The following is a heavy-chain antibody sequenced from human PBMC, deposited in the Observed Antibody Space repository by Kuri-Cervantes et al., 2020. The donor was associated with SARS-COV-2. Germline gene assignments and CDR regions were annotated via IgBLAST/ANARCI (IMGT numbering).Heavy chain of an antibody. V-gene: IGHV3-30*19. CDR3: ARGRGSYYFYYYGMDV. Sequence: GGSLRLSCAASGFTFSSYGMHWVRQAPGKGLEWVAVIWYDGSNKYYADSVKGRFTISRDNSKNTLYLQMNSLRAEDTAVYYCARGRGSYYFYYYGMDVWGQGTTVTVSS. J-gene: IGHJ6*02. CDR2: IWYDGSNK. CDR1: GFTFSSYG. D-gene: IGHD1-26*01.